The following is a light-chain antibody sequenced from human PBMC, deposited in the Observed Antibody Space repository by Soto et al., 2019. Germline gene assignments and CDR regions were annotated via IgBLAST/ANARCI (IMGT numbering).Light chain of an antibody. CDR1: QGISRF. CDR2: GAS. Sequence: IPLTPSPSSLSASVGDRVTITCRASQGISRFLAWYQQKPGKAPKLLIYGASTLQSGVPSRFSGSGSGTDFTLTIGSLQPEDFATYYCQQLNSFPIPFGPGTKVDIK. J-gene: IGKJ3*01. V-gene: IGKV1-9*01. CDR3: QQLNSFPIP.